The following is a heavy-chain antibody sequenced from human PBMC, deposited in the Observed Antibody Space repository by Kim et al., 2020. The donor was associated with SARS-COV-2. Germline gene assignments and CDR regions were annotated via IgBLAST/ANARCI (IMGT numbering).Heavy chain of an antibody. Sequence: GGSLRLSCAASGFTFSSYWMHWVRQAPGKGLVWVSRINSDGSSTSYADSVKGRFTISRDNAKNTLYLQMNSLRAEDTAVYYCARVSSSSWYSPINNYYYGMDVWGQGTTVTVSS. V-gene: IGHV3-74*01. CDR1: GFTFSSYW. J-gene: IGHJ6*02. CDR3: ARVSSSSWYSPINNYYYGMDV. CDR2: INSDGSST. D-gene: IGHD6-13*01.